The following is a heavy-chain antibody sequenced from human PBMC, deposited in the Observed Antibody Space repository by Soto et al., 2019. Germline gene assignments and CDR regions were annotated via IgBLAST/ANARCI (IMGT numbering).Heavy chain of an antibody. Sequence: QVQLQESGPGLVKPSETLSLTCTVSGGSISSYYWSWIRQPPGKGLEWIGYIYYSGSTNYNPSLKRRVTISVDTSKNQFSLKLSSVTAADTAVYYCARPRRGCSGGSCYRDAFDIWGQGTMVTVSS. D-gene: IGHD2-15*01. J-gene: IGHJ3*02. CDR2: IYYSGST. CDR3: ARPRRGCSGGSCYRDAFDI. V-gene: IGHV4-59*08. CDR1: GGSISSYY.